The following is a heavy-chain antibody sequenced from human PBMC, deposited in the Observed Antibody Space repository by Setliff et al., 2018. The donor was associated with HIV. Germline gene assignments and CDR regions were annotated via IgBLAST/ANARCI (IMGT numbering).Heavy chain of an antibody. V-gene: IGHV1-2*02. CDR1: GYTFSGYY. J-gene: IGHJ6*03. CDR2: INPNSGGT. CDR3: ARGDIIAVPAAIDMDV. D-gene: IGHD2-2*01. Sequence: ASVKVSCKASGYTFSGYYMHWVRQAPGQGLEWMGWINPNSGGTNYAQKFQGRVTMTRDTSISTTYMELSRLRSDDTAVYYCARGDIIAVPAAIDMDVWGKGTTVTVS.